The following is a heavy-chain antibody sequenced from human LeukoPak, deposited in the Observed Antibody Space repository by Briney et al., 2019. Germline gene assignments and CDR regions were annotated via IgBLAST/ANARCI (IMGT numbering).Heavy chain of an antibody. CDR3: ATANRSYDILTGYYWFDP. CDR2: IIPIFGTA. CDR1: GGTFSSYA. D-gene: IGHD3-9*01. Sequence: GASVKVSCKASGGTFSSYAISRVRQAPGQGLEWMGGIIPIFGTANYAQKFQGRVTMTEDTSTDTAYMELSSLRSEDTAVYYCATANRSYDILTGYYWFDPWGQGTLVTVSS. J-gene: IGHJ5*02. V-gene: IGHV1-69*06.